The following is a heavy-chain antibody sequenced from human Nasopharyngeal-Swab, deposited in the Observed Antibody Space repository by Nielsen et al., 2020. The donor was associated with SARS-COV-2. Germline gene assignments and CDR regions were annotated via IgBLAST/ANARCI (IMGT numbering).Heavy chain of an antibody. V-gene: IGHV3-53*01. D-gene: IGHD1-14*01. Sequence: VRHSLGKGLEWVSVIYSGGSTYYAASVKGRFTISRDNSKNTLYLQMNSLRAEDTAVYYCARGEPYDYGKDVWGQGTTVTVSS. J-gene: IGHJ6*02. CDR3: ARGEPYDYGKDV. CDR2: IYSGGST.